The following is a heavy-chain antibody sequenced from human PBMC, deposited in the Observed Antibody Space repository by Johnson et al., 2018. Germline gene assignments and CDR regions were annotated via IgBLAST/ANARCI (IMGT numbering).Heavy chain of an antibody. CDR1: GGSISSYY. Sequence: QVQLQESGPGLVKPSETLSLTCTVSGGSISSYYWSWIRQPPGKGLEWIGYIYYRGSTNYNPSLKSRVTISVDTSKNQFSLKLSSVTAADPAVYYCSRAVSYCTNGVCYYYYDMDVWGKGTTVTVSS. J-gene: IGHJ6*03. V-gene: IGHV4-59*01. CDR2: IYYRGST. D-gene: IGHD2-8*01. CDR3: SRAVSYCTNGVCYYYYDMDV.